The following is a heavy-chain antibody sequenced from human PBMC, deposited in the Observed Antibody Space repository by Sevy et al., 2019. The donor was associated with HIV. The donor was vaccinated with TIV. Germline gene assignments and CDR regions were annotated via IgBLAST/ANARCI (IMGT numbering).Heavy chain of an antibody. CDR3: AKGPPYCGGNCYSDY. Sequence: GGSLRLSCAASGFTFSTYAMTWVRQAPGKGLEWVSGISASAATTYYADSVKGRFTISRDNSKNTLYLQMNSLRAEDTAVYYCAKGPPYCGGNCYSDYWGQGTLVTVSS. D-gene: IGHD2-21*02. CDR1: GFTFSTYA. CDR2: ISASAATT. V-gene: IGHV3-23*01. J-gene: IGHJ4*02.